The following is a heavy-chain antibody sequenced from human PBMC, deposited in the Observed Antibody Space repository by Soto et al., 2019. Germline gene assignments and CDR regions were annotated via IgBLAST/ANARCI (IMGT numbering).Heavy chain of an antibody. Sequence: EVQLVDSGGGLVQPGGSLRLSCGASGFTLSSYWRHWVRQVPGKGLVWVSRIRPDASTTTYADSGKGRFTISSDNLKNTLYLHMNSLRVEDTAVYYCVSERDWVRDLWGQGTLVTVSS. CDR1: GFTLSSYW. CDR2: IRPDASTT. J-gene: IGHJ4*02. CDR3: VSERDWVRDL. V-gene: IGHV3-74*01. D-gene: IGHD3-9*01.